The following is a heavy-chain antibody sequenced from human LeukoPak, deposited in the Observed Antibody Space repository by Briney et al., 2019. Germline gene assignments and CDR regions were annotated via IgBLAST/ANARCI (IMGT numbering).Heavy chain of an antibody. V-gene: IGHV3-48*01. CDR3: ARVDSTLTYYHYFFMDV. D-gene: IGHD2-2*01. J-gene: IGHJ6*03. CDR2: ISSSSSTI. CDR1: GFSFSTYS. Sequence: GGSLRLSCAASGFSFSTYSMNWVRQAPGKGLEWVSYISSSSSTIYYVDSVKGRFTMSRDNAKNSLDLQMNSLRAEDTAVYYCARVDSTLTYYHYFFMDVWGRGTTVTVSS.